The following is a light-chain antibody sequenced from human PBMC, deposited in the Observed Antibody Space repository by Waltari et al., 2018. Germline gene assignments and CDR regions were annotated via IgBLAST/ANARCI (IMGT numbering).Light chain of an antibody. J-gene: IGKJ2*03. CDR2: AAS. CDR3: QQYNNWLYMYS. V-gene: IGKV3-15*01. CDR1: QNVINN. Sequence: EILMTQSPVTLSVSPGESATLSCRTSQNVINNLAWYQQKPGQAPRLLIYAASTRAAGVPARFSGSGSGTDFTLTISSLQSEDCAVYYCQQYNNWLYMYSFGQGTKLEIK.